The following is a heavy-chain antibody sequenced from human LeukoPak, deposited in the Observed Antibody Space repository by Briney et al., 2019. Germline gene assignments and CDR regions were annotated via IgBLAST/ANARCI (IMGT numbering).Heavy chain of an antibody. CDR2: IIPILGIA. CDR1: GGTFSSYA. D-gene: IGHD2-21*02. J-gene: IGHJ1*01. V-gene: IGHV1-69*04. CDR3: ADAYCGGDCYSAEYFQH. Sequence: ASVKVSFIASGGTFSSYAISWVRQAPGQGLEWMGRIIPILGIANYAQKFQGRVTITADKSTSTAYMELSSLRSEDTAVYYCADAYCGGDCYSAEYFQHWGQGTLVTVSS.